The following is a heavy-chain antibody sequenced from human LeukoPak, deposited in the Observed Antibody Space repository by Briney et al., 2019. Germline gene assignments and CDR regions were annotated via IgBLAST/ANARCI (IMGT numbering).Heavy chain of an antibody. Sequence: GGSLRLSCAASGFTFSSYSMNWVRQAPGKGLEWVANIKQDGSEKYYVDPVKGRFTISRDNAKNSVYLQMNSLRAEDTAVYYCARAQRLKWELPDYWGQGTLVAVSS. CDR2: IKQDGSEK. J-gene: IGHJ4*02. CDR3: ARAQRLKWELPDY. V-gene: IGHV3-7*01. D-gene: IGHD1-26*01. CDR1: GFTFSSYS.